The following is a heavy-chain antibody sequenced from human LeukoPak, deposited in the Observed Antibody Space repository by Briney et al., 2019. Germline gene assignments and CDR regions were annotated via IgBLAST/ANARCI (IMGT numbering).Heavy chain of an antibody. D-gene: IGHD2-21*01. V-gene: IGHV3-30*02. CDR2: IRYDGSNK. Sequence: GGSLRLSCAASGFTFSSYGMHWVRQAPGKGLEWVAFIRYDGSNKYYADSVKGRFTISRDNSKNTLYLQMNSLRAEDTAVYYCAKDGPVYCGGDCYFDYWGQGTLVTVSS. CDR1: GFTFSSYG. CDR3: AKDGPVYCGGDCYFDY. J-gene: IGHJ4*02.